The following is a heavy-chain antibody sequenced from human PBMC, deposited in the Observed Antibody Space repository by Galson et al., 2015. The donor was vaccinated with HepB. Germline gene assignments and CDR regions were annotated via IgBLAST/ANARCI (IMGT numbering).Heavy chain of an antibody. CDR2: MSSSTNYI. Sequence: SLRLSCAASGFTFNNYSMNWVRQAPGKGLEWVSSMSSSTNYIYYADSVKGRFTVSIDNAKNSLFLQMNSLRAEDTAVYYCATNTPAAVMRASGMDVWGQGTAVTVSS. V-gene: IGHV3-21*01. D-gene: IGHD2-2*01. J-gene: IGHJ6*02. CDR3: ATNTPAAVMRASGMDV. CDR1: GFTFNNYS.